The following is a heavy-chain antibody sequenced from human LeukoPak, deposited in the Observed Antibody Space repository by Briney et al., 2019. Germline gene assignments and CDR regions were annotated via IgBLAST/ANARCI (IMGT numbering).Heavy chain of an antibody. CDR1: GFTFSDYY. CDR2: ISSSGSTI. J-gene: IGHJ6*03. D-gene: IGHD3-10*01. Sequence: GGSLRLSCAASGFTFSDYYMSWIRQAPGKGLEWVSYISSSGSTIYYADSVRGRFTISRDNAKNSLYLQMNSLRAEDTAVYYCAREFGFQTRYYYYYYMDVWGKGTTVTVSS. CDR3: AREFGFQTRYYYYYYMDV. V-gene: IGHV3-11*04.